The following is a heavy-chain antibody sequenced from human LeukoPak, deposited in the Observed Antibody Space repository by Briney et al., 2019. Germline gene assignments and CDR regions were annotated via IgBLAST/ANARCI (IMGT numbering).Heavy chain of an antibody. CDR1: GYTFNTYG. CDR2: ISAYNGDT. Sequence: ASVKVSCKTSGYTFNTYGISWVRQAPGQGLEWVGWISAYNGDTNYAQNLQGRVTMTTDTSTDTAYMELRSLRSDDTAVYYCARDGLSYTNPNNWFDPWGQGTLVTVSS. CDR3: ARDGLSYTNPNNWFDP. D-gene: IGHD2-2*02. J-gene: IGHJ5*02. V-gene: IGHV1-18*01.